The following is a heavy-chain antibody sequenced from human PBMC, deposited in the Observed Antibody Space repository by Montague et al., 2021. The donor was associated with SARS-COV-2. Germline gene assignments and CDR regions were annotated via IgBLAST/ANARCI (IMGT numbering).Heavy chain of an antibody. CDR1: GGSISSSNYY. Sequence: SETLSLTCTVSGGSISSSNYYWGWIRQPPGKGLEWIGNMYYSGSTYCNPSPKSRVTISIDTSKNQFSLKLSSVTAADTAVYYCARDDIVLQGVTKGMDVWGQGTTVTVSS. D-gene: IGHD3-10*01. J-gene: IGHJ6*02. CDR2: MYYSGST. V-gene: IGHV4-39*07. CDR3: ARDDIVLQGVTKGMDV.